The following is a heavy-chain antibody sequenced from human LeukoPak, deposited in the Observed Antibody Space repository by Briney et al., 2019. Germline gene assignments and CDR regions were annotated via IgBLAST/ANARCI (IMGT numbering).Heavy chain of an antibody. J-gene: IGHJ5*02. CDR2: IYYSGST. CDR1: GGSISD. D-gene: IGHD2-15*01. V-gene: IGHV4-59*12. Sequence: SETLSLTCTVSGGSISDWSWIRQPPGKGLEWIGYIYYSGSTNYNPSLKSRVTMSVDTSKNQFSLKLSSVTAADTAVYYCARVGLRGGSRRNWFDPWGQGTLVTVSS. CDR3: ARVGLRGGSRRNWFDP.